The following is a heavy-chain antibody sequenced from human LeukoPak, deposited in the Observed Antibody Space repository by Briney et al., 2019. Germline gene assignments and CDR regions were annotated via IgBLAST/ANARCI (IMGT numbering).Heavy chain of an antibody. CDR2: ISSSSSTI. D-gene: IGHD2-15*01. Sequence: GRSLRLSCAASGFTFSSYSMNWVRQAPGKGLEWVSYISSSSSTIYYADSVKGRFTISRDNAKNSLYLQMNSLRAEDTAVYYCARVRISYYYYMDVWGKGTTVTVSS. J-gene: IGHJ6*03. CDR1: GFTFSSYS. V-gene: IGHV3-48*04. CDR3: ARVRISYYYYMDV.